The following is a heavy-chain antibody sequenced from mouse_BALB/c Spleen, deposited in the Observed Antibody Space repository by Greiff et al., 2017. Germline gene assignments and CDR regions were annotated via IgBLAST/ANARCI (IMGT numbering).Heavy chain of an antibody. CDR1: GFNIKDTY. Sequence: EVHLVESGAELVKPGASVKLSCTASGFNIKDTYMHWVKQRPEQGLEWIGRIDPANGNTKYDPKFQGKATITADTSSNTAYLQLSSLTSEDTAVYYCARWGNYDYAMDYWGQGTSVTVSS. V-gene: IGHV14-3*02. CDR3: ARWGNYDYAMDY. CDR2: IDPANGNT. J-gene: IGHJ4*01. D-gene: IGHD2-1*01.